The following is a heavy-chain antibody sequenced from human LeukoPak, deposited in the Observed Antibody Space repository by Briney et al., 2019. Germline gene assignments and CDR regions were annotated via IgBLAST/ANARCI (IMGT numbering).Heavy chain of an antibody. V-gene: IGHV4-34*01. Sequence: SETLSLTCAVYGGSFSGYYWSWIRQPPGKGLEWIGEINHSGSTNYNPSLKSRVTISVDTSKNQFSLKLSSVTAADTAVYYCARVDCSGGSCYSGRDWFDPWGQGTLVTVSS. J-gene: IGHJ5*02. D-gene: IGHD2-15*01. CDR3: ARVDCSGGSCYSGRDWFDP. CDR2: INHSGST. CDR1: GGSFSGYY.